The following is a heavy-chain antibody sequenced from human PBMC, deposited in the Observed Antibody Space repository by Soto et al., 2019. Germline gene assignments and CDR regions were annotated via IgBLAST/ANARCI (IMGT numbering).Heavy chain of an antibody. J-gene: IGHJ4*02. V-gene: IGHV1-2*04. CDR1: GNTFTGHF. D-gene: IGHD2-15*01. Sequence: GASVKVSCKASGNTFTGHFVHWVRQAPGQGLEWMGWINPKNGATKYAQNFQDWVTMTRDTSTTTVYMEVRRLGSDDTAVYYCATNDGGGSGSQLNYWGRGTLVTVSS. CDR2: INPKNGAT. CDR3: ATNDGGGSGSQLNY.